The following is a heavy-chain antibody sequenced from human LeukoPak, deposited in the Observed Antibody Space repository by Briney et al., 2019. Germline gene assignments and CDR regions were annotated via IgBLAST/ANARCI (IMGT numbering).Heavy chain of an antibody. V-gene: IGHV4-39*01. D-gene: IGHD2/OR15-2a*01. CDR1: GGSISSSSYY. J-gene: IGHJ6*03. Sequence: PSETLSLTRTVSGGSISSSSYYWGWIRQPPGKGPEWIGRIYYSGSTYYNPSLKSRVTISVDTSKTQFSLKLSSVTAADTAVYYCASTYRITFYYYMDVWGKGTTVTVSS. CDR3: ASTYRITFYYYMDV. CDR2: IYYSGST.